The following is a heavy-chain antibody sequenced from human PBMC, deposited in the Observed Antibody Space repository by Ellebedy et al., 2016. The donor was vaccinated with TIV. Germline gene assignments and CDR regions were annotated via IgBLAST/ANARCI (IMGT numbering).Heavy chain of an antibody. CDR3: AGVGGSSSSYAMDV. J-gene: IGHJ6*02. CDR2: LYSVGSA. Sequence: PGGSLRLSCAASGFSVSDNYMSRVRQAPGKGLEWVPVLYSVGSAFYADSVKGRFITSRDNSKNTLYLQIDSLRAEDTAVYYCAGVGGSSSSYAMDVWGQGTTVTVSS. V-gene: IGHV3-66*01. CDR1: GFSVSDNY. D-gene: IGHD6-13*01.